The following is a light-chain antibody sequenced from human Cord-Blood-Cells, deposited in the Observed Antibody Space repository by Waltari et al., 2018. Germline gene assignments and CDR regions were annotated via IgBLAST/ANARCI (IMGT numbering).Light chain of an antibody. CDR3: HQYGSSPMYT. J-gene: IGKJ2*01. Sequence: EIVLTQSPGTLSLSPGERATIACRASQSVSSSYLAWYQQKPGQAPRLLIYGASSRATGIPDRFSGSVSGTDFTLTISRLEPEDFAVYYCHQYGSSPMYTFGQGTKLEIK. CDR1: QSVSSSY. CDR2: GAS. V-gene: IGKV3-20*01.